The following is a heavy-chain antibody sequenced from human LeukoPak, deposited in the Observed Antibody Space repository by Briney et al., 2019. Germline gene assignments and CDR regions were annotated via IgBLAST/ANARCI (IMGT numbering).Heavy chain of an antibody. CDR3: AIIELGDYVPFDI. D-gene: IGHD4-17*01. V-gene: IGHV3-48*01. CDR2: ISSSSSTI. Sequence: GGSLRLSCAASAFTFSRYDMHWVRQAPGKGLEWVSYISSSSSTIYYADSVKGRFTISRDNAKNPLYLQMNSLRAEDTAVYYCAIIELGDYVPFDIWGQGTMVTVSS. J-gene: IGHJ3*02. CDR1: AFTFSRYD.